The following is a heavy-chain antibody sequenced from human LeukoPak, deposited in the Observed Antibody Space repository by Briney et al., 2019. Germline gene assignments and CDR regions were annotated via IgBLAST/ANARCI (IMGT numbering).Heavy chain of an antibody. V-gene: IGHV1-69*15. CDR3: ARDRVGLVPKPTTAFDP. CDR2: IIPIFGTA. CDR1: GGTFSSYA. Sequence: SVRVSCKASGGTFSSYAISWVRQAPGQGLEWMGRIIPIFGTANYAQKFQGRVTITADESTSTAYMELSSLRSEDTAVYYCARDRVGLVPKPTTAFDPWGQGTLVTVSS. D-gene: IGHD2/OR15-2a*01. J-gene: IGHJ5*02.